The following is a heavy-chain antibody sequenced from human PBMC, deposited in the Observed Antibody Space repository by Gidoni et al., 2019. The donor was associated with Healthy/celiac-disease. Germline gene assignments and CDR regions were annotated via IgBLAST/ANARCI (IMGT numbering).Heavy chain of an antibody. V-gene: IGHV3-49*05. CDR3: TRSSLYYYGSGDPDY. CDR1: GFTFGDYA. D-gene: IGHD3-10*01. J-gene: IGHJ4*02. Sequence: EVQLVESGGGLVKPGRSLRLSCTASGFTFGDYAMSWFRQAPGKGLEWVGFIRSKAYGGTTEYAASVKGRFTISRDDSKSIAYLQMNSLKTEDTAVYYCTRSSLYYYGSGDPDYWGQGTLVTVSS. CDR2: IRSKAYGGTT.